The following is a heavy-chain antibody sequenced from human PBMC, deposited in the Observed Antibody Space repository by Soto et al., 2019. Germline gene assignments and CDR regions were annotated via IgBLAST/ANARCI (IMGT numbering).Heavy chain of an antibody. CDR2: IYPGDSDT. CDR3: LRQETVYGSESYYVDS. D-gene: IGHD3-10*01. Sequence: PAESKKISSKGSGYIFTRYWIGWVRQMPGKGLEWMGIIYPGDSDTRYSPSFQGQVTISADKSISIAYLQRGSLKASDTAMYYCLRQETVYGSESYYVDSWGHGTLVTVSS. CDR1: GYIFTRYW. V-gene: IGHV5-51*01. J-gene: IGHJ5*01.